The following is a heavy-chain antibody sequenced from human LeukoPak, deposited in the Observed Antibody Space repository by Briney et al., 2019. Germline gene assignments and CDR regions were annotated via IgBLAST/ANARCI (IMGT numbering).Heavy chain of an antibody. CDR1: GFTLSDYY. D-gene: IGHD6-13*01. CDR3: ARGRTWQQLVYYYYYYMDV. CDR2: ISHSGSIT. J-gene: IGHJ6*03. Sequence: GGSLRLSCAASGFTLSDYYMSWIRQAPGEGLEWVSSISHSGSITYYADSVKGRFTISRDNAKNSLYLQMNSLRAEDTAVYYCARGRTWQQLVYYYYYYMDVWGKGTTVTVSS. V-gene: IGHV3-11*04.